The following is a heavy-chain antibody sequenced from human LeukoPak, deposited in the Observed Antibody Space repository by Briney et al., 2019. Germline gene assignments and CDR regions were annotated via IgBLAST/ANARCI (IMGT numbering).Heavy chain of an antibody. D-gene: IGHD4-17*01. Sequence: SETLSLTCTVSDGSISSLYWSWFRQPPGKGLEWIGYIHYSGYTNYNPSLKSRITISLDTSKNQFSLRLSSVTAADTAIYYCAQGNYWDGDYRSWFDPWGQGTLVTVSS. CDR1: DGSISSLY. J-gene: IGHJ5*02. V-gene: IGHV4-59*12. CDR3: AQGNYWDGDYRSWFDP. CDR2: IHYSGYT.